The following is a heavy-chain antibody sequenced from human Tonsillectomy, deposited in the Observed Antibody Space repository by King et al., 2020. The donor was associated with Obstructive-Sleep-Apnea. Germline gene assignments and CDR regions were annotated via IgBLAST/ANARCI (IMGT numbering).Heavy chain of an antibody. Sequence: VQLQESGPGLVKPSQTLSLTCTVSGGSINSGGYYWSWIRQHPGKGLEWIGFVYYSGSTYYNPSLKSRVTISLDTSKNQFSLQLNSVTAADTAVYYCARAFSAATVYFQHWGPGTLVTVSS. D-gene: IGHD2-15*01. V-gene: IGHV4-31*03. J-gene: IGHJ1*01. CDR3: ARAFSAATVYFQH. CDR2: VYYSGST. CDR1: GGSINSGGYY.